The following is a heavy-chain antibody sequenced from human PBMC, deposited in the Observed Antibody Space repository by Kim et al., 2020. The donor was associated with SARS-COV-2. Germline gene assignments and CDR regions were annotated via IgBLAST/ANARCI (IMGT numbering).Heavy chain of an antibody. D-gene: IGHD3-3*01. CDR1: GFTFSSYG. Sequence: GGSLRLSCAASGFTFSSYGMHWVRQAPGKGLEWVAVIWYDGSNKYYADSVKGRFTISRDNSKNTLYLQMNSLRAEDTAVYYCARDRSPSGTYYYYYGMDVWGQGTTVTVSS. CDR3: ARDRSPSGTYYYYYGMDV. CDR2: IWYDGSNK. V-gene: IGHV3-33*01. J-gene: IGHJ6*02.